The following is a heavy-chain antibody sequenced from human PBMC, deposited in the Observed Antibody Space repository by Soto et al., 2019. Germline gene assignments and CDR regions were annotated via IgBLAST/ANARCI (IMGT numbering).Heavy chain of an antibody. V-gene: IGHV3-23*01. J-gene: IGHJ4*01. CDR3: AKASGGRYPGSRVFDF. CDR1: RCTVNGHT. Sequence: PLLFYAAWRCTVNGHTVGRVGRGIRKGLEWVSVITDSGDDTLSADSVKGRFTISRDNSKNTLYLQMNSLRVEDTAIYFCAKASGGRYPGSRVFDFCGQG. D-gene: IGHD3-10*01. CDR2: ITDSGDDT.